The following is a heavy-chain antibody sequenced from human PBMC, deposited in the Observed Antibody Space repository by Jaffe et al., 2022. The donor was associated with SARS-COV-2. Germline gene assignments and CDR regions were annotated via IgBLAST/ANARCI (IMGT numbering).Heavy chain of an antibody. D-gene: IGHD5-18*01. CDR2: ISGSGGST. V-gene: IGHV3-23*01. Sequence: EVQLLESGGGLVQPGGSLRLSCAASGFTFSSYAMSWVRQAPGKGLEWVSAISGSGGSTYYADSVKGRFTISRDNSKNTLYLQMNSLRAEDTAVYYCAKDRENSYGYLGAFDIWGQGTMVTVSS. CDR1: GFTFSSYA. CDR3: AKDRENSYGYLGAFDI. J-gene: IGHJ3*02.